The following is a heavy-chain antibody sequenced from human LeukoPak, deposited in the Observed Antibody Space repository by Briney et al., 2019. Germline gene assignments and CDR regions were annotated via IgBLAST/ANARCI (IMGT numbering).Heavy chain of an antibody. D-gene: IGHD5-12*01. V-gene: IGHV4-59*01. CDR3: ARARANQRGYSGYDRVYYFDY. J-gene: IGHJ4*02. CDR1: GGSISSYY. CDR2: IYYSGST. Sequence: SETLSLTCTVSGGSISSYYWSWIRQPPGKGLEWIGYIYYSGSTNYNPSLKSRVTISVDTSKNQFSLKLSSVTAADTAVYYCARARANQRGYSGYDRVYYFDYWGQETLVTVSS.